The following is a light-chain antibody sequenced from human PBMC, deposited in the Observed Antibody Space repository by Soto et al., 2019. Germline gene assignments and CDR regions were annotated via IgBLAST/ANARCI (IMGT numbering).Light chain of an antibody. Sequence: QSALTQPASVSGSPGQSITISCTGTSSDVGGYNHVAWYQQYPGKAPKLIIFEVSDRPSGISNRFSGSKSANTASLSISGLQAEDEADYYCSSYTASSTLVFGTGTKLTVL. CDR3: SSYTASSTLV. CDR1: SSDVGGYNH. CDR2: EVS. V-gene: IGLV2-14*01. J-gene: IGLJ1*01.